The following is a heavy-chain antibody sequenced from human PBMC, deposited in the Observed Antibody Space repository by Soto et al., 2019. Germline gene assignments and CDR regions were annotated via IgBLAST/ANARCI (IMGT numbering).Heavy chain of an antibody. Sequence: ASVKVSCKASGYTIINYGINWLRQAPGQGLEWMGWISAYNGNTNYAQKLQGRVTMTTDTSTSTAYMELRSLRSDDTAVYYCARGGITYADYIGSWGQGTLVTVSS. V-gene: IGHV1-18*01. CDR2: ISAYNGNT. J-gene: IGHJ4*02. CDR1: GYTIINYG. CDR3: ARGGITYADYIGS. D-gene: IGHD3-16*01.